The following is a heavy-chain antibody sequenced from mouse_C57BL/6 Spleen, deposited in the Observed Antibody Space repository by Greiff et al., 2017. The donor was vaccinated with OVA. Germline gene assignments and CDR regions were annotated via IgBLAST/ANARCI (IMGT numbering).Heavy chain of an antibody. J-gene: IGHJ3*01. CDR1: GYTFTSYW. D-gene: IGHD1-1*01. CDR3: VSRGGHYGSPFAY. Sequence: QVQLKQPGAELVRPGTSVKLSCKASGYTFTSYWMHWVKQRPGQGLEWIGVIDPSDSYTNYNQKFKGKATLTVDTSSSTAYMQLSSLTSEDSAVYYCVSRGGHYGSPFAYWGQGTLVTVSA. V-gene: IGHV1-59*01. CDR2: IDPSDSYT.